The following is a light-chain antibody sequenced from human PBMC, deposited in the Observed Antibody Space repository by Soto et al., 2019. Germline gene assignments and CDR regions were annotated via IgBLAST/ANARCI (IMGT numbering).Light chain of an antibody. Sequence: EIVLTQSPGTLSLSPGERATLSCRASQSVSSSYLAWYQQKPGQAPRLLIYGASSRATGIPDRFSGSGSVTDFTLTISILYSEDFAVYYCQQYGSSPPYTFGQGTKVDIK. CDR1: QSVSSSY. V-gene: IGKV3-20*01. CDR2: GAS. CDR3: QQYGSSPPYT. J-gene: IGKJ2*01.